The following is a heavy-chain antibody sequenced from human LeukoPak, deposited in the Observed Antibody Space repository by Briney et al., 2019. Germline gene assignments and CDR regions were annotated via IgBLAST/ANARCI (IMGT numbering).Heavy chain of an antibody. CDR3: ARHRGFGDYYYYGMDV. CDR1: GGSISSYY. J-gene: IGHJ6*02. D-gene: IGHD3-22*01. CDR2: LYYSGST. V-gene: IGHV4-59*08. Sequence: SEALSLTCIDTGGSISSYYWSWIRQPPGKGLEWIGYLYYSGSTNYIPSLKSRVTISVDTSKNQFSLKLSSVTAADTAVYYCARHRGFGDYYYYGMDVWGQGTTVTVSS.